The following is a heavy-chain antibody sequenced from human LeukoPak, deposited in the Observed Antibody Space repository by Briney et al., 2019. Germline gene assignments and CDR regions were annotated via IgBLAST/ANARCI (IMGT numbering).Heavy chain of an antibody. CDR1: GGSISSGGYY. V-gene: IGHV4-30-2*01. D-gene: IGHD4-17*01. CDR3: ARTPPTQDYGDYERIDY. CDR2: IYHSGST. J-gene: IGHJ4*02. Sequence: SETLSLTCTVSGGSISSGGYYWTWIRQPPGKGLEWIGYIYHSGSTYYNPSLKSRVTISVDRSKNQFSLKLSSVTAADTAVYYCARTPPTQDYGDYERIDYWGQGTLVTVSS.